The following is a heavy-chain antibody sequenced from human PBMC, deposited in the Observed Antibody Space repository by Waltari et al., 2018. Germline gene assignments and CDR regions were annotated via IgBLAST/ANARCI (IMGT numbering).Heavy chain of an antibody. V-gene: IGHV4-31*03. Sequence: QVQLQESGPGLVKPSQTLSLTCTVSGGSISSGGYYWSWIRQHPGKGLEWIGYIYYSGSTYYNPSLKSRVTISVDTSKNQFSLKLSSVTAADTAVDYCARIAAAGLLFDYWGQGTLVTVSS. CDR2: IYYSGST. CDR1: GGSISSGGYY. CDR3: ARIAAAGLLFDY. J-gene: IGHJ4*02. D-gene: IGHD6-13*01.